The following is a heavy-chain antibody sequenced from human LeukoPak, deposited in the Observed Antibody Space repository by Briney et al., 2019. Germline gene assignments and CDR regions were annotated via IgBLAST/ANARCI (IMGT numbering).Heavy chain of an antibody. J-gene: IGHJ4*02. Sequence: GGSLRLSCEASGFTFSGFWMHWVRQAPGKGLVWVAHLNGDGGTTTYADFVKGRFTISRDNSKNTLYLQANSLRAEDTAVYYCLRYWAGNYDWGQGTLVAVSS. V-gene: IGHV3-74*01. CDR2: LNGDGGTT. D-gene: IGHD3-16*01. CDR3: LRYWAGNYD. CDR1: GFTFSGFW.